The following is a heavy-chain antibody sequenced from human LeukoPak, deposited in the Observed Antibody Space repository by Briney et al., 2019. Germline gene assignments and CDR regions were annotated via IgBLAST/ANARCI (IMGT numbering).Heavy chain of an antibody. Sequence: GGSLRLSCAASGSTFSWYWMSWVRQAPGKGLEWVANIKQDGGQKYYVDSVKGRFTISRDNAENSLYLQMNSLRVEDTAVYYCAREGRICFDYWGQGSLVTVLS. J-gene: IGHJ4*02. D-gene: IGHD2/OR15-2a*01. CDR2: IKQDGGQK. V-gene: IGHV3-7*04. CDR1: GSTFSWYW. CDR3: AREGRICFDY.